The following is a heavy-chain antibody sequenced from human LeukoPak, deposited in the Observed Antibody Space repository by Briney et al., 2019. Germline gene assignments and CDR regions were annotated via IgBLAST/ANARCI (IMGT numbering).Heavy chain of an antibody. CDR1: GGSFSGYY. D-gene: IGHD6-6*01. V-gene: IGHV4-34*01. CDR2: INHSGST. CDR3: ARGDSSSSPPRLH. Sequence: SETLSLTCAVYGGSFSGYYWSWIRQPPGKGLEWIGEINHSGSTNYNPSLKSRVTISVDTSKNQFSLKLSSVTAADTAVYYCARGDSSSSPPRLHWGQGTLVTVSS. J-gene: IGHJ4*02.